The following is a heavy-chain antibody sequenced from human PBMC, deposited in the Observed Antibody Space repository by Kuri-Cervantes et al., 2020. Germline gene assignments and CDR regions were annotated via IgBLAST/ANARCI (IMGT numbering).Heavy chain of an antibody. CDR2: ISAYNGNT. J-gene: IGHJ4*02. Sequence: ASVKVSCKHHGYTFITYGISWARQAPGQGLEWIGWISAYNGNTNYAQKLQGRVTMTTDTSTSTAYMELRSLRSDDTAVYYWAREHVMITFGGDIPFTEDYGGQGTLVTVSS. V-gene: IGHV1-18*01. D-gene: IGHD3-16*02. CDR1: GYTFITYG. CDR3: AREHVMITFGGDIPFTEDY.